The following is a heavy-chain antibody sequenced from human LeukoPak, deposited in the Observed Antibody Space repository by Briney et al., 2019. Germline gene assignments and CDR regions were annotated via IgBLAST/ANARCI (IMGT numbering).Heavy chain of an antibody. V-gene: IGHV3-11*01. CDR2: ISSSGRTK. Sequence: PGGSLRLSCAASGFTFSDYYMSWIRQAPGKGLEWVSFISSSGRTKYYPDSVKGRFTISRDNAKNSLDLQMNSLSAEDTAVYYCARVFWGEPGLFDYWGQGTLVTVSS. CDR3: ARVFWGEPGLFDY. CDR1: GFTFSDYY. D-gene: IGHD3-16*01. J-gene: IGHJ4*02.